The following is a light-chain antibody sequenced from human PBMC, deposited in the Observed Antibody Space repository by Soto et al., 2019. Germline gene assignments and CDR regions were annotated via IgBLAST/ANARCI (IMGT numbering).Light chain of an antibody. CDR3: QQYGGSPQT. Sequence: EIVLTQSPGTLALSPGEGATLSCRASQSVSKYLAWYQQKPGQAPGLLIYGASSRATGIPDSFSGSGSGTDFTLTISRLEPEDFAVYYCQQYGGSPQTFGQGTKVDIK. CDR2: GAS. J-gene: IGKJ1*01. CDR1: QSVSKY. V-gene: IGKV3-20*01.